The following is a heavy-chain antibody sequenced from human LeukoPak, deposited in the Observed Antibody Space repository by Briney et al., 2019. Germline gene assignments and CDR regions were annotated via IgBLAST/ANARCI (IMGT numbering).Heavy chain of an antibody. J-gene: IGHJ4*02. CDR1: GFTFSSYE. Sequence: GGSLRLSRAASGFTFSSYEMNWVRQAPGKGLEWVSYISSSGSTIYYADSVKGRFTISRDNAKNSLYLQMNSLRAEDTAVYYCARGEYYFDYWGQGTLATVSS. CDR3: ARGEYYFDY. CDR2: ISSSGSTI. D-gene: IGHD3-10*01. V-gene: IGHV3-48*03.